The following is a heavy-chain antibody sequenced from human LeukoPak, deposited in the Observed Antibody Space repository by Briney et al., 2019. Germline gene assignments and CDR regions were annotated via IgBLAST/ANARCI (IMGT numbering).Heavy chain of an antibody. Sequence: PGGSLRLSCAASGFTFSSYAMSWVRQAPGKGLEWVSAISGSGGSTYYADSVKGRFTISRDNAKNTLYLQMNSLRAEDTAVYYCARDQDGDYYFDYWGQGTLVTVSS. CDR1: GFTFSSYA. V-gene: IGHV3-23*01. D-gene: IGHD4-17*01. CDR3: ARDQDGDYYFDY. J-gene: IGHJ4*02. CDR2: ISGSGGST.